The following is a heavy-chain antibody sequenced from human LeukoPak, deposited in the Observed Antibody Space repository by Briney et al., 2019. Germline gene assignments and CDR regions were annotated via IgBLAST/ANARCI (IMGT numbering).Heavy chain of an antibody. D-gene: IGHD3-10*01. V-gene: IGHV4-30-2*01. CDR1: GDSISSGDYS. Sequence: PSQTLSLTCAVSGDSISSGDYSWSWIRQPSGKGLECIGYFFHSGSSYYNPSLKSRVTISVDKSKNQFSLRLTSVTAADTAVYYCARELWFVNAPGSWFDPWGQGTLVTVSS. J-gene: IGHJ5*02. CDR3: ARELWFVNAPGSWFDP. CDR2: FFHSGSS.